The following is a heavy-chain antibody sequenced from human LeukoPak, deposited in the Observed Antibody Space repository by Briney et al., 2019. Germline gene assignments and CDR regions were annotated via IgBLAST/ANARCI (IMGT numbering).Heavy chain of an antibody. Sequence: SETLFLTCTVSGGSISSYYWSWIRQPPGKGLEWIAYIDYRGSTTYNPSLKSRVTISVDTSRNQFSLKLSSVTAADTAVYYCARSRSGYSYDHAAFDIWGQGTMVTVSS. D-gene: IGHD5-18*01. CDR3: ARSRSGYSYDHAAFDI. J-gene: IGHJ3*02. CDR2: IDYRGST. V-gene: IGHV4-59*01. CDR1: GGSISSYY.